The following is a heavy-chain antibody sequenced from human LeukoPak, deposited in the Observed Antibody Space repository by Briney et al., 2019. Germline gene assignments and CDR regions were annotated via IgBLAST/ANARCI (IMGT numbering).Heavy chain of an antibody. Sequence: SETLSLTCTVSGGSISSSNYYWGWLRPPPGKGLEWIGSIYFSGSTSYNPSLKSRVTISVDTSKNQFSLRLGSVTAADTAVYYCARNASDSGTSYFDYWGQGTLVTVSS. CDR1: GGSISSSNYY. CDR2: IYFSGST. V-gene: IGHV4-39*01. J-gene: IGHJ4*02. CDR3: ARNASDSGTSYFDY. D-gene: IGHD1-26*01.